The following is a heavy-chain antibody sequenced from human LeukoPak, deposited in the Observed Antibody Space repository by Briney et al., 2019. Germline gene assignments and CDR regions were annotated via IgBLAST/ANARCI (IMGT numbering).Heavy chain of an antibody. V-gene: IGHV4-4*02. D-gene: IGHD3-22*01. CDR2: IYHTGNT. CDR1: GGSITSANW. Sequence: SETLSLTCAVSGGSITSANWWSWVRQSPGRGLEWIGEIYHTGNTNYNPSLNSRVSISLGTSKNQFSLKLSSVAAADTAVYYCARELEPYDSSGCDYGGQGTLATVS. J-gene: IGHJ4*02. CDR3: ARELEPYDSSGCDY.